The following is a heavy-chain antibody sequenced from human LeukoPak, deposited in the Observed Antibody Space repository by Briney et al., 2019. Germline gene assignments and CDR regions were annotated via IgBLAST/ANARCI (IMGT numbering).Heavy chain of an antibody. V-gene: IGHV3-20*01. CDR1: GFTFDDYG. Sequence: RTGGSLRLSCAASGFTFDDYGMSWVRQAPGKGLEWVSGINWSGGSTGYADSVKGRFTISRDNAKNSLYLQMNSLRAEDTALYHCTREHLSGYWYFDLWGRGTLVTVSS. CDR3: TREHLSGYWYFDL. CDR2: INWSGGST. J-gene: IGHJ2*01. D-gene: IGHD3-16*02.